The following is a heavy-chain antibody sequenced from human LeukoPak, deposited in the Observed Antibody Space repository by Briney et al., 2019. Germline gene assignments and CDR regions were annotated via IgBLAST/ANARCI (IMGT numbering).Heavy chain of an antibody. V-gene: IGHV3-48*03. D-gene: IGHD2-15*01. CDR2: ISSSGSTI. J-gene: IGHJ5*02. CDR1: GFTLSSYE. CDR3: ARAECSGGYCFFESGWFDP. Sequence: PGGSLRLSCAASGFTLSSYEMNWVRQAPGKGLEWVSYISSSGSTIYYADSVKGRFTISRDIAKNSLYLQMNSLRAEDTAVYYCARAECSGGYCFFESGWFDPWGQGTLVTVSS.